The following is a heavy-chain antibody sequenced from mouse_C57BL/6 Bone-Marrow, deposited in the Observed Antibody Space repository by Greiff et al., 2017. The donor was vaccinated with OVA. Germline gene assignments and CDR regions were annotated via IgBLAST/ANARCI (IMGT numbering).Heavy chain of an antibody. CDR2: ISSGGSYT. D-gene: IGHD2-1*01. Sequence: EVKLVESGGDLVKPGGSLKLSCAASGFTFSSYGMSWVRQTPDKRLEWVATISSGGSYTYYPDSVKGRFTISRDNAKNTLYLQMSSLKSEDTAMYYCASPIYYGNYLAWFAYWGQGTLVTVSA. V-gene: IGHV5-6*01. J-gene: IGHJ3*01. CDR3: ASPIYYGNYLAWFAY. CDR1: GFTFSSYG.